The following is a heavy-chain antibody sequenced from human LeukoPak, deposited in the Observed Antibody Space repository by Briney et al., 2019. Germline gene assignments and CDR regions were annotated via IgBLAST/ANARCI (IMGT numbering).Heavy chain of an antibody. Sequence: QSGGSLRLSCAASGFTFDDYAMHWVRQAPGKGLEWVSGISWNSGSIGYADSVKGRFTISRDNAKNSLYLQMNSLRAEDTALYYCAKVTEADLIAAAGTNGNYFDYWGQGTLVTVSS. J-gene: IGHJ4*02. CDR3: AKVTEADLIAAAGTNGNYFDY. V-gene: IGHV3-9*01. D-gene: IGHD6-13*01. CDR1: GFTFDDYA. CDR2: ISWNSGSI.